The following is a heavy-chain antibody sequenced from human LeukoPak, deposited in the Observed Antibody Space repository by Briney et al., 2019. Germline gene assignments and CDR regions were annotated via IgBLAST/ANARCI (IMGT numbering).Heavy chain of an antibody. D-gene: IGHD3-22*01. V-gene: IGHV3-21*01. J-gene: IGHJ4*02. Sequence: GGSLRLSCAASGFTFSNYNMIWVRQAPGKGLKWVSSISSGSGYIYYADSVRGRFTISRDNAKNSLYLQMNSLRAEDTAVYYCARDKDIRRYYDSSGYPRGAFDYWGQGTLVTVSS. CDR2: ISSGSGYI. CDR1: GFTFSNYN. CDR3: ARDKDIRRYYDSSGYPRGAFDY.